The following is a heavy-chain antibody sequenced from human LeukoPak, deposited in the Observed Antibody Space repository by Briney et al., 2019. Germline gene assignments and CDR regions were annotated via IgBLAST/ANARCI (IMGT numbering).Heavy chain of an antibody. D-gene: IGHD4-17*01. J-gene: IGHJ4*02. CDR1: GFTFSSYT. Sequence: PGGSLRLSCAASGFTFSSYTMNWVRQAPGKGLEWVSSISSLSNYMYYADSVKGRFTISRDNAKNTLYLQMNSLRAEDTAVYYCARDDDYGDYFFDYWGQGTLVTVSS. CDR2: ISSLSNYM. V-gene: IGHV3-21*01. CDR3: ARDDDYGDYFFDY.